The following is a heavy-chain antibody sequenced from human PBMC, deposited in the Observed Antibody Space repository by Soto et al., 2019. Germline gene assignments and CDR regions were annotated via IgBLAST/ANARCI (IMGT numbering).Heavy chain of an antibody. CDR3: AASLGSHIVVVPAAMSV. J-gene: IGHJ1*01. CDR1: GYTFSNFY. D-gene: IGHD2-2*01. V-gene: IGHV1-46*01. CDR2: INPSGGST. Sequence: ASVKVSCKASGYTFSNFYIHWVRQAPGQRLEWMGIINPSGGSTSYAQKFQGRVTMTRDTSTSTAYMELSSLRSEDTAVYYCAASLGSHIVVVPAAMSVWGQG.